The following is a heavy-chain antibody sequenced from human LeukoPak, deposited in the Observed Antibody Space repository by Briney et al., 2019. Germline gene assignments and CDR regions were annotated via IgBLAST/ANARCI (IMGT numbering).Heavy chain of an antibody. J-gene: IGHJ4*02. Sequence: GGSLRLSCAASGFTFTTYGMHWVRQAPGKGLEWVAVVSYDGTNKYYADSVKGRFTISRDSSKNTLYLQMNSLRAEDTAVYYCAKGYDSSSWHYFGYWGQGTLVTVSS. CDR1: GFTFTTYG. D-gene: IGHD6-13*01. CDR3: AKGYDSSSWHYFGY. CDR2: VSYDGTNK. V-gene: IGHV3-30*18.